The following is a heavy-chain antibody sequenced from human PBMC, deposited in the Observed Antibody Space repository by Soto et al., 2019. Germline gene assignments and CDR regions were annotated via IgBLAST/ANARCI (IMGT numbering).Heavy chain of an antibody. CDR2: IYYSGST. V-gene: IGHV4-31*03. J-gene: IGHJ6*03. Sequence: SETLFLTCTVSGGSISSGGYYWSWIRQHPGKGLEWIGYIYYSGSTYYNPSLKSRVTISVDTSKNQFSLKLSSVTAADTAVYYCARVRYGSGSGYYYYYMDVWGKGTTVTVSS. CDR3: ARVRYGSGSGYYYYYMDV. D-gene: IGHD3-10*01. CDR1: GGSISSGGYY.